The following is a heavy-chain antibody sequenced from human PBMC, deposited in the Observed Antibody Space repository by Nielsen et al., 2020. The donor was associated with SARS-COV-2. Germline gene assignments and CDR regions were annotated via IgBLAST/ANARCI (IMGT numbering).Heavy chain of an antibody. CDR2: ISSSGSTI. CDR1: GFTFSDYY. V-gene: IGHV3-11*01. Sequence: GESLKISCAASGFTFSDYYMSWIRQAPGKGLEWVSYISSSGSTIYYADSVKGRFTISRDNAKNSLYLQMNSLRAEDTAVYYCARLFCSSTSWRYYYYYYGMDVWGQGTTVTVSS. CDR3: ARLFCSSTSWRYYYYYYGMDV. D-gene: IGHD2-2*01. J-gene: IGHJ6*02.